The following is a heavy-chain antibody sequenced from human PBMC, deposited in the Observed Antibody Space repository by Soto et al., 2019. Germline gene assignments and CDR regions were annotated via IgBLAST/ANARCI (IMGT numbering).Heavy chain of an antibody. J-gene: IGHJ4*02. D-gene: IGHD1-26*01. CDR3: AKDLMGATTADY. Sequence: EVQLLESGGGLVQPGGSLRLSCTASGFTFSGYAMSWVRQAPGKGLEWVSAISGSSGSTYYADSVKGRFTISRDNSKNTLYLQINSLRAEDTAVYYCAKDLMGATTADYWGQGTLVTVSS. V-gene: IGHV3-23*01. CDR1: GFTFSGYA. CDR2: ISGSSGST.